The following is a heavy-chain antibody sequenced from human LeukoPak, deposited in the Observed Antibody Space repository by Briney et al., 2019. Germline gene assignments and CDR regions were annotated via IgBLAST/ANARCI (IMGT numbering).Heavy chain of an antibody. J-gene: IGHJ4*02. Sequence: SDTLSLTCTVSGRSISSYYWSWIRQPPGKGLEWIGYIYYSGSTNYNPSLKSRVTISVDTSKNQFSLKLSSVTAADTAVYYCARHGVTGTTSMFSFDYWGQGTLVTVSS. V-gene: IGHV4-59*08. D-gene: IGHD1-7*01. CDR1: GRSISSYY. CDR2: IYYSGST. CDR3: ARHGVTGTTSMFSFDY.